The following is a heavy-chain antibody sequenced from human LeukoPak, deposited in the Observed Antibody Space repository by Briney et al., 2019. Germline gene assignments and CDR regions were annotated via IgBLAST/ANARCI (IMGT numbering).Heavy chain of an antibody. CDR3: ARVLIGSKHYYGSGSYSALFDY. CDR2: IYYSGST. V-gene: IGHV4-39*07. CDR1: GGSISSSSYY. Sequence: SETLSLTCTVSGGSISSSSYYWGWIRQPPGKGLEWIGSIYYSGSTYYNPSLKSRVTISVDTSKNQFSLKLSSVTAADTAVYYCARVLIGSKHYYGSGSYSALFDYWGQGTLVTVSS. J-gene: IGHJ4*02. D-gene: IGHD3-10*01.